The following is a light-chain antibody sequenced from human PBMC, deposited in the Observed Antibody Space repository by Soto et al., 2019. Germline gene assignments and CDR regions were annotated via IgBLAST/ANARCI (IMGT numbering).Light chain of an antibody. J-gene: IGKJ5*01. V-gene: IGKV1-33*01. Sequence: GDSVTITCQASRDITNYLNWYQQKPGKAPKLLISDASILETGVPSRFSGSGSGTDFTFTISSLQPEDIATYYCQQYDNIRVTFGQGTRLEIK. CDR2: DAS. CDR1: RDITNY. CDR3: QQYDNIRVT.